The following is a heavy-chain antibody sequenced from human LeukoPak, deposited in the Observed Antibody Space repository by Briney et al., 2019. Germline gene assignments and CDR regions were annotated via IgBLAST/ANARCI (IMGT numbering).Heavy chain of an antibody. Sequence: QLGGSHRLSCEASGFDFRSYAMSWVRQAPGRGLEWVSAISNGGGRLHYAKSVKGRFTISRDNSKNTSFLEMNDLRIEDTAKYYCVRAAANSGYLPFDPWGQGILVTVSS. J-gene: IGHJ5*02. CDR1: GFDFRSYA. CDR2: ISNGGGRL. V-gene: IGHV3-23*01. CDR3: VRAAANSGYLPFDP. D-gene: IGHD5-12*01.